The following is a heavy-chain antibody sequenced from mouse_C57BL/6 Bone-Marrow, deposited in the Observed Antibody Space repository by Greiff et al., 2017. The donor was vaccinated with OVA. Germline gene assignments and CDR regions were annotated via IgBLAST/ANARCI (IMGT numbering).Heavy chain of an antibody. CDR3: GGYCGSYYLDY. J-gene: IGHJ2*01. CDR1: GFTIKDYY. D-gene: IGHD1-1*01. CDR2: IDPEDGET. Sequence: VQLQQSGAELVKPGASVKLSCTASGFTIKDYYMPWVKQRPEQGLEWIGRIDPEDGETKYAPKFQGKATITADTSSNTAYLQLSSLTSEDTAVYYSGGYCGSYYLDYWGQGTTLTVSS. V-gene: IGHV14-2*01.